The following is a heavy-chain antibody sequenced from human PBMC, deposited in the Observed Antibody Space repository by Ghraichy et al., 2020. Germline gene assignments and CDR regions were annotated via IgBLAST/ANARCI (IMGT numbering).Heavy chain of an antibody. D-gene: IGHD2-2*01. Sequence: GGSLRLSCVASGFTFTDYRMHWVRQAPGNRLVWVSRINSHGTTTIYADAVKGRFTVARDNAKNTLYLEMKSLGVEDTAVYYCARDWDVAEAPAADDLYGMDVWGQGTSVTVSS. V-gene: IGHV3-74*01. CDR2: INSHGTTT. CDR1: GFTFTDYR. J-gene: IGHJ6*02. CDR3: ARDWDVAEAPAADDLYGMDV.